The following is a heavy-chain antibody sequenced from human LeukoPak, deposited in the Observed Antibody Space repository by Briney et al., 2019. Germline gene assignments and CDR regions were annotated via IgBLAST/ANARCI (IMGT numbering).Heavy chain of an antibody. D-gene: IGHD2-15*01. V-gene: IGHV1-69*01. CDR2: IIPIFGTA. CDR3: ARYDYCSGGSCYFFSEWFDP. Sequence: GASVKVSCKASGGTFSSYAISWVRQAPGQGLEWMGGIIPIFGTANYAQKFQGRVTITADESTSTAYMELSSLRSEDTAVYYCARYDYCSGGSCYFFSEWFDPWGQGTLVTVSS. CDR1: GGTFSSYA. J-gene: IGHJ5*02.